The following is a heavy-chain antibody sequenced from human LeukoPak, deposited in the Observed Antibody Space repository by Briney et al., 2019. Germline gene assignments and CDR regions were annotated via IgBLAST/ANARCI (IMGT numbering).Heavy chain of an antibody. CDR2: ISAYNGNT. J-gene: IGHJ4*02. Sequence: GASVKVSCKASGYTSTSYGISWVRQAPGQGLEWMGWISAYNGNTNYAQKLQGRVTMTTDTSTSTAYMELRSLRSDDTAVYYCARGRDRSSSWYHDYWGQGTLVTVSS. V-gene: IGHV1-18*01. D-gene: IGHD6-13*01. CDR3: ARGRDRSSSWYHDY. CDR1: GYTSTSYG.